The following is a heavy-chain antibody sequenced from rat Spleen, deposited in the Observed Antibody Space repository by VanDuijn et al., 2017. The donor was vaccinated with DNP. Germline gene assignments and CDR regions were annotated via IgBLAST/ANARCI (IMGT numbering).Heavy chain of an antibody. Sequence: EVLLQESGPGLVKPSQSLSLTCSVTGFSITNNFKWSWIRKFPGNKLEWMGYVTNAGSTDYNPSLKSRISITTETSKNQFFLQVNSITTEDTATYYCAIQLGVFDYWGQGVMVTVSS. J-gene: IGHJ2*01. V-gene: IGHV3-3*01. CDR3: AIQLGVFDY. CDR2: VTNAGST. CDR1: GFSITNNFK. D-gene: IGHD4-4*01.